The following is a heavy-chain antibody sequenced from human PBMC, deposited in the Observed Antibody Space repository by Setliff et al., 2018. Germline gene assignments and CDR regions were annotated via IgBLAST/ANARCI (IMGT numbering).Heavy chain of an antibody. D-gene: IGHD3-22*01. V-gene: IGHV1-8*01. Sequence: ASVKVSCKASGYTFTSYDINWVRQATGQGLEWMGWMNPNSGNTGYAQKFQGRVTMTRNTSISTAYMELSSLRSEDTAVYYCARDGSNYYDSSGYYVLGFMDVWGQGATVTVSS. CDR2: MNPNSGNT. CDR3: ARDGSNYYDSSGYYVLGFMDV. CDR1: GYTFTSYD. J-gene: IGHJ6*02.